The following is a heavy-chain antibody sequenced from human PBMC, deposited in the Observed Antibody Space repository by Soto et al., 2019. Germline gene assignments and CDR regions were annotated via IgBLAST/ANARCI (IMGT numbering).Heavy chain of an antibody. CDR3: ARDSSGYDTFDY. Sequence: GGSLGLSCAASGFTFSGYAMSWVRQAPGKGLEWVSAISGSGGSTYYADSVKGRFTISRDNSKNTLYLQMNSLRAEDTAVYYCARDSSGYDTFDYWGQGTLVTISS. CDR1: GFTFSGYA. J-gene: IGHJ4*02. D-gene: IGHD5-12*01. V-gene: IGHV3-23*01. CDR2: ISGSGGST.